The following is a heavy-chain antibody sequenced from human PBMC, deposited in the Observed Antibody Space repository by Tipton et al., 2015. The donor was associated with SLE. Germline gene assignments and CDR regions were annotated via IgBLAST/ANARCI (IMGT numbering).Heavy chain of an antibody. J-gene: IGHJ4*02. CDR2: IDPSDSDT. CDR1: GYSFTSYS. D-gene: IGHD3-10*01. V-gene: IGHV5-51*03. Sequence: VQLVQSGAEVKKPGESLKISCKGSGYSFTSYSIAWVRQMPGKGLECMGMIDPSDSDTRYNPSFQGHVSMSIDRSTTTAYLQWRSLKASDTAMYFCARRWVQTVFDYWGQGTLVTVSS. CDR3: ARRWVQTVFDY.